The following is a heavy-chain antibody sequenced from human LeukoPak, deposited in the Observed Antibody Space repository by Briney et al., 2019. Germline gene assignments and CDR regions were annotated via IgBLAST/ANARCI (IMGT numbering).Heavy chain of an antibody. Sequence: SETLSLTCTVSGASITSSNYYWLWLRQPPGKGLEWIGSIYYTGITYYNLSLKSRVTISVDTSKYQCSLRLSSVTAADTAVYYCARAPDLYDYGDYANGIFNIWGQGTMVTVSS. CDR3: ARAPDLYDYGDYANGIFNI. CDR1: GASITSSNYY. J-gene: IGHJ3*02. D-gene: IGHD4-17*01. V-gene: IGHV4-39*07. CDR2: IYYTGIT.